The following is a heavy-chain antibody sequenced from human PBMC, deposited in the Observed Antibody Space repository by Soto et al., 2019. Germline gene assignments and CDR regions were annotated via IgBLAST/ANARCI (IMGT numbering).Heavy chain of an antibody. V-gene: IGHV1-18*01. Sequence: ASVKVSCKASGGTFSSYRINWVRQAPGQGLEWMGWINSYNGKTDYAQTLQGRITMTTDTSTSTAYMELSRLTSDDTAVYYCARVPVFGVDTAMGPIDYWGQG. J-gene: IGHJ4*02. D-gene: IGHD5-18*01. CDR2: INSYNGKT. CDR3: ARVPVFGVDTAMGPIDY. CDR1: GGTFSSYR.